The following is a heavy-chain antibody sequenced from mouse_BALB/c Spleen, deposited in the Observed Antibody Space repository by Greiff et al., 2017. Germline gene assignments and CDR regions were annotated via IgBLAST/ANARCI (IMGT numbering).Heavy chain of an antibody. CDR3: ARGLGRRGAMDY. CDR2: INSNGGST. J-gene: IGHJ4*01. Sequence: EVQGVESGGGLVQPGGSLKLSCAASGFTFSSYGMSWVRQTPDKRLELVATINSNGGSTYYPDSVKGRFTISRDNAKNTLYLQMSSLKSEDTAMYYCARGLGRRGAMDYWGQGTSVTVSA. CDR1: GFTFSSYG. D-gene: IGHD4-1*01. V-gene: IGHV5-6-3*01.